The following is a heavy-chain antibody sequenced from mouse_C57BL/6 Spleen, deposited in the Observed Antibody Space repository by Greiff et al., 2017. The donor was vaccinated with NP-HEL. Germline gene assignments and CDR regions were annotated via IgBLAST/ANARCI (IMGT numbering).Heavy chain of an antibody. D-gene: IGHD3-2*02. J-gene: IGHJ2*01. Sequence: EVKVEESGPGLVKPSQSLSLTCSVPGYSITSGYYWNWIRQFPGNKLEWMGYISYDGSNNYNPSLKNRISITRDTSKNQFFLKLNSVTTEDTATYYCARAAQVFFDYWGQGTTLTVSS. CDR3: ARAAQVFFDY. CDR2: ISYDGSN. CDR1: GYSITSGYY. V-gene: IGHV3-6*01.